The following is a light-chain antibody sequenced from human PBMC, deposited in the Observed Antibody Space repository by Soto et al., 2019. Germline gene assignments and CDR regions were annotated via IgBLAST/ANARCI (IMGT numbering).Light chain of an antibody. CDR2: DAS. CDR3: HHYNSYPIT. J-gene: IGKJ5*01. V-gene: IGKV1-5*01. Sequence: DIQMTQSPSTLSASVGDRVTITCRASQSVGGWLAWYQQKPGKAPNLLIYDASSLEGGVPSRFSGSGFGTEFTLIISSLQPDDFATYYCHHYNSYPITFGQGTRLEIK. CDR1: QSVGGW.